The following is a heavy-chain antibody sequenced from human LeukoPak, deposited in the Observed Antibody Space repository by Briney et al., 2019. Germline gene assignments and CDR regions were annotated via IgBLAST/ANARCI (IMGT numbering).Heavy chain of an antibody. V-gene: IGHV3-64*01. Sequence: GGSLRLSCAASGFTFSTYAMNWVRQAPGKGLEYVSAISNNGGSTYYANSVKGRFTISRDNSKNTLYLQMGNLRAEDMVVYYCARGGVAFPRHNWFDPWGQGTLVTVSS. CDR1: GFTFSTYA. D-gene: IGHD3-16*01. CDR3: ARGGVAFPRHNWFDP. J-gene: IGHJ5*02. CDR2: ISNNGGST.